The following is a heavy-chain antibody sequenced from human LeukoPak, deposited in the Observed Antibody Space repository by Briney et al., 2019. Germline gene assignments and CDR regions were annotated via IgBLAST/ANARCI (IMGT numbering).Heavy chain of an antibody. J-gene: IGHJ5*02. CDR3: ARDSPGTTFDH. Sequence: GGSLRLSCAASGFTFSSHWMNWVRQATGRGLEWVGQIKEDGSEKYYADSVKGRFTISRDNARNSVYLQMNSLRAEDTAVYYCARDSPGTTFDHWGQGTLVTVSS. CDR2: IKEDGSEK. V-gene: IGHV3-7*01. CDR1: GFTFSSHW. D-gene: IGHD1-7*01.